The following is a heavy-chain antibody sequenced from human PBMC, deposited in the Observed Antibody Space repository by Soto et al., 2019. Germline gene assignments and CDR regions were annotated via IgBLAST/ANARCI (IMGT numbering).Heavy chain of an antibody. CDR3: ARDSRGSHGDY. D-gene: IGHD3-22*01. J-gene: IGHJ4*02. CDR2: IWHDGSRK. V-gene: IGHV3-33*01. CDR1: GFIFKDYG. Sequence: QVKLVESGGGVVQPGESLRLSCAASGFIFKDYGMHWVRQAPGKGLEWVAVIWHDGSRKYYADSVRGRFTISRDDSKNTVSLQMNRLRGEDTALYYCARDSRGSHGDYWGQGTLVTVSS.